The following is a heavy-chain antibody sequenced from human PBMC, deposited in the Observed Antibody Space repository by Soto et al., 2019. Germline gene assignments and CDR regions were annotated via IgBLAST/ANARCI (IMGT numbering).Heavy chain of an antibody. Sequence: QVQVVESGGGVVQPGRSLRLSCAASGFSFSSYGMHWVRQAPGKGLEWVAVISDDGSNKYYADSVKGRFTISRDNSKNTLYLQMNSLRAEDTAVYYCAESADYLWGQGTLVTVSS. CDR2: ISDDGSNK. CDR3: AESADYL. J-gene: IGHJ4*02. V-gene: IGHV3-30*18. D-gene: IGHD4-17*01. CDR1: GFSFSSYG.